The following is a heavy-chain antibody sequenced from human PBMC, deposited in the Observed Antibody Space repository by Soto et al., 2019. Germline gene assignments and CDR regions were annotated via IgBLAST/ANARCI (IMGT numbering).Heavy chain of an antibody. V-gene: IGHV4-59*01. D-gene: IGHD6-13*01. J-gene: IGHJ4*02. CDR3: ERGTSWQLPFDY. CDR2: ISYSGST. Sequence: SETLSLTCTVSSDSISSYYWSWIRQPPGKRLEWIGYISYSGSTDYNPSLKSRVTISGDTSKNQFSLKVSSVTAADTAVYYCERGTSWQLPFDYWGQGTLVTVSS. CDR1: SDSISSYY.